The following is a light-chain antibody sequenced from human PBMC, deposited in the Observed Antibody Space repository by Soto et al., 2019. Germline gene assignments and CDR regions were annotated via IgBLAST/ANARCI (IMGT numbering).Light chain of an antibody. Sequence: ELVLTQSPGTLSLSPGERATLSCRASQTVSSNYLAWYQQRPGQAPRLLIFGASTRAPGIPDRFSGGGSGTDFTLTISGLEPEDFAMYYCHQYSPSPFTVGVGTKV. J-gene: IGKJ4*01. CDR2: GAS. CDR1: QTVSSNY. V-gene: IGKV3-20*01. CDR3: HQYSPSPFT.